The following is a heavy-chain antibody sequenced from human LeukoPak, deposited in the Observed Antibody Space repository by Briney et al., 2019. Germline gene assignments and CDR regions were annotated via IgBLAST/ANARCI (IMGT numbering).Heavy chain of an antibody. CDR3: AREYCSSTSCSWGGLNWFDP. CDR2: IYYSGST. V-gene: IGHV4-30-4*01. Sequence: PSETLSLTCTVSGGSISSGDYYWSWIRQPPGKGLEWIGYIYYSGSTYYNPSLKSRVTISVDTSKNQFSLKLSSVTAADTAVYYCAREYCSSTSCSWGGLNWFDPWGQGTLVTVSS. J-gene: IGHJ5*02. D-gene: IGHD2-2*01. CDR1: GGSISSGDYY.